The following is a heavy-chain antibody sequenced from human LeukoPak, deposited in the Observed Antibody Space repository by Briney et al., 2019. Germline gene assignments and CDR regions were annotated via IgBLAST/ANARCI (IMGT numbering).Heavy chain of an antibody. J-gene: IGHJ4*02. CDR3: ARSLYYDILTGYYYYFDY. Sequence: GSSVKVSCQASGGTFSSYAISWVRQAPGQGLEWMGGIIPIFGTANYAQKFQGRVTITADKSTSTAYMELSSLRSEDTAVYYCARSLYYDILTGYYYYFDYWGQGTLVTVSS. V-gene: IGHV1-69*06. CDR2: IIPIFGTA. D-gene: IGHD3-9*01. CDR1: GGTFSSYA.